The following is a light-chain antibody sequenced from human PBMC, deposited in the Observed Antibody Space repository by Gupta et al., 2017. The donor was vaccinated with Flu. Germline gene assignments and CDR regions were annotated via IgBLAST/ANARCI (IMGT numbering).Light chain of an antibody. V-gene: IGLV1-44*01. CDR3: AAWDASLNGPV. Sequence: QSVLTQPPSASGTPGQRVTISCSGSSSNIGPNTVNWYQQVPGTAPKLRIHSNNQRPSGVPDRFSGSKSGTSASLAISGLQSEDEADYDCAAWDASLNGPVFGGGTKLTVL. CDR1: SSNIGPNT. J-gene: IGLJ3*02. CDR2: SNN.